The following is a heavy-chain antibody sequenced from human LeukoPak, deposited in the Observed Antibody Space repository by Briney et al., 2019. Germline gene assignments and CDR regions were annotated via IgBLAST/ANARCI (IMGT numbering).Heavy chain of an antibody. J-gene: IGHJ6*03. CDR2: IRYDGSHK. CDR1: GFTFSSYG. Sequence: PGGSLRLSCAASGFTFSSYGMHWVRQAQGKGLEWVAFIRYDGSHKYYADSVKGRFTISRDNSKNTLYLQMNSLRAEDTAVYYCAKSADYGPNYYYYYYIDVWGKGTTVTVSS. CDR3: AKSADYGPNYYYYYYIDV. V-gene: IGHV3-30*02. D-gene: IGHD3-16*01.